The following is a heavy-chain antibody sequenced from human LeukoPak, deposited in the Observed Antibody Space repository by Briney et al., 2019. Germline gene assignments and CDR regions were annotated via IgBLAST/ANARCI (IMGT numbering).Heavy chain of an antibody. Sequence: ASVKVSCKASGYTFTGYYMHWVQPAPGKGLEWMGLVYPVDGETIYAQQFQGRVTITANTSKDTAYMELSSLRSEDTAVYYCATKDSSSPIDYWGQGTLVTVSS. CDR3: ATKDSSSPIDY. V-gene: IGHV1-69-2*01. D-gene: IGHD6-13*01. J-gene: IGHJ4*02. CDR2: VYPVDGET. CDR1: GYTFTGYY.